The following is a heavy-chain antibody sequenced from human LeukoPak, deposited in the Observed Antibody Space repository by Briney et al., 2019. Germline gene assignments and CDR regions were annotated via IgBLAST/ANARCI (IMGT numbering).Heavy chain of an antibody. J-gene: IGHJ6*02. V-gene: IGHV1-46*01. Sequence: ASVKVSCTASGYTFTSYYMHWVRQAPGQGLEWMGIINPSSGNTTYAQKFQGRLTMTWDTSTSTVYMDLSSLRSEDTAVSYCARWWDDGSGYSYYYGMDVWGQGTTVTVSS. CDR2: INPSSGNT. D-gene: IGHD3-22*01. CDR3: ARWWDDGSGYSYYYGMDV. CDR1: GYTFTSYY.